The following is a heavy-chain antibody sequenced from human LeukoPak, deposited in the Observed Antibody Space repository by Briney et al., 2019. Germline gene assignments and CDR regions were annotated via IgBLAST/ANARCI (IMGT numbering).Heavy chain of an antibody. J-gene: IGHJ5*02. Sequence: GRSLRLSCAASGFTFSTFAMHWVRQAPGKGLEWVAVISYDGNNKYYADSVKGRFTISRDNSKNHLSLQMNSLRVEDTAVYYCARDSGYSSSWSRGDWFDPWGQGTLVTVSS. CDR3: ARDSGYSSSWSRGDWFDP. D-gene: IGHD6-13*01. V-gene: IGHV3-30-3*01. CDR1: GFTFSTFA. CDR2: ISYDGNNK.